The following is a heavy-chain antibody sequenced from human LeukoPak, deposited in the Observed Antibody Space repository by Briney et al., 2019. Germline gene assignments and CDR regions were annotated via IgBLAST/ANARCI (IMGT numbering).Heavy chain of an antibody. CDR1: GFTFSSYS. Sequence: GGSLRLSCAASGFTFSSYSMNWVRQAPGKGLEWVSSISSSSSYIYYADSVKGRFTISRDNSKNSLYLRMNSLRAEDTAVYYCATVRGYYGSSGPYYFNYWGRGTLVTVSS. D-gene: IGHD3-22*01. CDR3: ATVRGYYGSSGPYYFNY. V-gene: IGHV3-21*01. CDR2: ISSSSSYI. J-gene: IGHJ4*02.